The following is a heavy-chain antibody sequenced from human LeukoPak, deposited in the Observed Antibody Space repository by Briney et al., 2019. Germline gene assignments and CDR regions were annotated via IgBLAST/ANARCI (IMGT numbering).Heavy chain of an antibody. CDR3: ARGGTGSTGFDY. J-gene: IGHJ4*02. D-gene: IGHD1-7*01. CDR2: IYASGSA. CDR1: DGSISSYY. Sequence: PSETLSLTCTVSDGSISSYYWTWIRQPAEKGLEWIGRIYASGSANYNPSLQSRVTMSVDTSKNQFSLKLSSVTAAVTAVYYCARGGTGSTGFDYWGQGTLVTVSS. V-gene: IGHV4-4*07.